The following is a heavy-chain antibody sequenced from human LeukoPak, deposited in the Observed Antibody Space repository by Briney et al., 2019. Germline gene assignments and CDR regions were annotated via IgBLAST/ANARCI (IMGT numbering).Heavy chain of an antibody. Sequence: GASVKVSCKASGYTLPSYYMHWVRQAPGQGLEWMGIINPSGGSTSYAQKFQGRVTMTRDTSTSIVYMELSSLRSEDTAVYYCARGSSGSYEDGFYVYWGQGTLVTVSS. CDR2: INPSGGST. J-gene: IGHJ4*02. CDR3: ARGSSGSYEDGFYVY. D-gene: IGHD1-26*01. CDR1: GYTLPSYY. V-gene: IGHV1-46*01.